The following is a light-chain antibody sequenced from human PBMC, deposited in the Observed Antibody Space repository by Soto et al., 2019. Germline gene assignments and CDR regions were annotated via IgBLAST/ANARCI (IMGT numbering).Light chain of an antibody. CDR3: QQYYNYMLT. CDR1: QSIGTW. J-gene: IGKJ4*01. CDR2: DAS. Sequence: DIQMTQSSSTLSASVGDRVTITCRASQSIGTWLAWYQHKPGKAPNLLIYDASNLEAGVPSSFSGSGSGTEFTLTISSLQPDDFAPYYCQQYYNYMLTFGGGTKVDIK. V-gene: IGKV1-5*01.